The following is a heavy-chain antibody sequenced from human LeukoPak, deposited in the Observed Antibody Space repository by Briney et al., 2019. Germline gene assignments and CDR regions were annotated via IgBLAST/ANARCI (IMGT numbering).Heavy chain of an antibody. CDR3: ARSSDWNSIDY. D-gene: IGHD1-7*01. CDR1: GYTFTNYG. Sequence: ASVKVSCKASGYTFTNYGITWVRQASGQGIEWMGWISAYTGKTNSAQKLQGRVTMTTDTSTSTAYMELRSLRSDDTAVYYCARSSDWNSIDYWGQGTLVTVSS. V-gene: IGHV1-18*01. CDR2: ISAYTGKT. J-gene: IGHJ4*02.